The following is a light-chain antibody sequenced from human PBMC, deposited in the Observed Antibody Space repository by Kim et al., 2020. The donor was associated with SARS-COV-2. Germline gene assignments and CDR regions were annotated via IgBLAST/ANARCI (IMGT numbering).Light chain of an antibody. J-gene: IGLJ3*02. CDR1: NSNIDNGY. CDR2: DDT. V-gene: IGLV1-51*01. Sequence: QSVLTQPPSVSAAPEQKVTVSCSGTNSNIDNGYVSWYQQVPGTAPKLLIYDDTKRPSGIPDRFAGSRSGTSAALAITGLQTGDEADYYCASWDTSLTTWVFGGGTQLTVL. CDR3: ASWDTSLTTWV.